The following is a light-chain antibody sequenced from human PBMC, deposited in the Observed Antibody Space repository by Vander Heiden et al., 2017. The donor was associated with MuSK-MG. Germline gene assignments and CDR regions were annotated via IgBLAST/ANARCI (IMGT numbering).Light chain of an antibody. CDR3: QQSDSTPRT. CDR1: QSISSY. V-gene: IGKV1-39*01. Sequence: DIQMTQSPSSLSASVGDRVTITCRASQSISSYLNWYQQKPGKAPKLLIYAASSLQSGVPSRFSGSGSGTDFTLTISRLQPEAFATYYCQQSDSTPRTFGQGTKLEIK. J-gene: IGKJ2*01. CDR2: AAS.